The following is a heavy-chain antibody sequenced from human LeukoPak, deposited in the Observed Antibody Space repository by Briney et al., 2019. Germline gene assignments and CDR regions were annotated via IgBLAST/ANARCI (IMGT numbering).Heavy chain of an antibody. CDR2: ISSGGSYE. J-gene: IGHJ4*02. V-gene: IGHV3-30*01. D-gene: IGHD3-10*01. CDR3: RRDPTYYYVWGSPGPHYFDN. CDR1: GFTFSSYA. Sequence: PGGSLRLSCAASGFTFSSYAMHWVRQAPGKGLEWVSIISSGGSYEYYADSVKGRFTISRDNSRNTLYLQLNSLRTEATAVYYCRRDPTYYYVWGSPGPHYFDNGGQETLVTVSS.